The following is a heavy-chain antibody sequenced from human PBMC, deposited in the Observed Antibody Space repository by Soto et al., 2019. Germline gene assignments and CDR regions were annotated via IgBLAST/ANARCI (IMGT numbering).Heavy chain of an antibody. CDR1: GYTFTSYA. V-gene: IGHV1-3*01. Sequence: ASVKVSCKASGYTFTSYAMHWVRQAPGQRLEWMGWINAGNGNTKYSQKFQGRVTITRDTSASTAYMELSSLRSEDTAVYYCARDPKRYYGSGSYLPTVYDYYYGMDVWGQGTTVTVSS. CDR2: INAGNGNT. J-gene: IGHJ6*02. D-gene: IGHD3-10*01. CDR3: ARDPKRYYGSGSYLPTVYDYYYGMDV.